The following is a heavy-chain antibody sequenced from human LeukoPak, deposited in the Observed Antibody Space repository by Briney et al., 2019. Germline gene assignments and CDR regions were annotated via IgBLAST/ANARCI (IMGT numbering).Heavy chain of an antibody. CDR3: ARGLN. CDR2: IYYSGST. D-gene: IGHD3-16*01. Sequence: SETLSLTCSVSGGSISSRYYWGWIRQPPGKGLEWIGSIYYSGSTYYNPSLKSRVTISVDTSKNQFSLKLSSVTAADTAVYYCARGLNWGQGTLVTVSS. J-gene: IGHJ4*02. V-gene: IGHV4-39*01. CDR1: GGSISSRYY.